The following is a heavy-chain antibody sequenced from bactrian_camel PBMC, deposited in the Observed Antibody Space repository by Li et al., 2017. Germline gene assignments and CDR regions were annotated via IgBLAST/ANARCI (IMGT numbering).Heavy chain of an antibody. D-gene: IGHD7*01. CDR1: GDTSRRYC. CDR2: IYGGITT. J-gene: IGHJ4*01. CDR3: AADLVTGGNWRSIDHWSY. Sequence: DVQLVESGGSSVQAGGSLRLSCAASGDTSRRYCMGWFRQAPGKAREGVAAIYGGITTYYDDSVMGRFTISQDNAKPMLYLQMNALKPEDTAMYYCAADLVTGGNWRSIDHWSYWGQGTQVTVS. V-gene: IGHV3S40*01.